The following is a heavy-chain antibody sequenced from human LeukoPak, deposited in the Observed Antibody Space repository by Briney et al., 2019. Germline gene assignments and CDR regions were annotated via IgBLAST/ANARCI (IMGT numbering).Heavy chain of an antibody. CDR2: IYYSGST. CDR1: GGSISSSSYY. D-gene: IGHD1-14*01. J-gene: IGHJ6*02. V-gene: IGHV4-39*07. Sequence: PSETLSLTCTVSGGSISSSSYYWGWIRQPPGKGLEWIGSIYYSGSTYYNPSLKSRVTISVDTSKNQFSLKLSSVTAADTAVYYCAREEAKRRNPKDYYYYGMDVWGQGTTVTVSS. CDR3: AREEAKRRNPKDYYYYGMDV.